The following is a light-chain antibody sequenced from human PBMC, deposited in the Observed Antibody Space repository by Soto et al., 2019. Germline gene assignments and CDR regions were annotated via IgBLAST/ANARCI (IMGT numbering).Light chain of an antibody. V-gene: IGKV1-5*01. CDR2: DAS. CDR3: QQYKSYPT. CDR1: QSMSTW. Sequence: DIQLTQSPPTLSASVGDRATLTCRASQSMSTWLAWYQQKPGKAPKLLISDASSLESGVPPRFSGSGSGTEFSLTISGLQPDDFATYYCQQYKSYPTFGQGTALEIK. J-gene: IGKJ2*01.